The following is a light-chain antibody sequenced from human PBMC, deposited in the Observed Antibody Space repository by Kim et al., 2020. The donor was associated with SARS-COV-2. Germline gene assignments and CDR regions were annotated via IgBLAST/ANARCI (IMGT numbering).Light chain of an antibody. V-gene: IGLV2-11*01. J-gene: IGLJ1*01. CDR3: CSYAGSSSYV. Sequence: GQSVTISCTGTSSDVGGYNFVSWFQQYPGKVPKLIISDVNERPSGVPDRFSGSKSGNTASLTISGLQAEDEADYYCCSYAGSSSYVFGTGTKVTVL. CDR2: DVN. CDR1: SSDVGGYNF.